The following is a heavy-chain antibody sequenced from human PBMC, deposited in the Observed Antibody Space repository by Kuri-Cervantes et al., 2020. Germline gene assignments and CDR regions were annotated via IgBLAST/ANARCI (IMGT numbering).Heavy chain of an antibody. J-gene: IGHJ5*02. Sequence: GSLRLSCAVYGGSFSGHYWTWIRQPPGKGLEWIGEINHSGSTNYNPSLKSRVTISVDTSKNQFSLKLSSVTAADTAVYYCAREGEGYCSGGSCYSGNWFDPWGQGTLVTVSS. CDR1: GGSFSGHY. CDR3: AREGEGYCSGGSCYSGNWFDP. V-gene: IGHV4-34*01. CDR2: INHSGST. D-gene: IGHD2-15*01.